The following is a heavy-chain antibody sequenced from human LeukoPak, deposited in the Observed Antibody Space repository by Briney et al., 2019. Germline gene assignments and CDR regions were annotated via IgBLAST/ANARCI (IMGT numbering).Heavy chain of an antibody. CDR1: GGSFSGCY. J-gene: IGHJ4*02. CDR3: AGGGYDIAVAGTRKEYYFDY. D-gene: IGHD6-19*01. V-gene: IGHV4-34*01. Sequence: SETLSLTCAVYGGSFSGCYWSWIRQPPGKGLEWIGEINHSGSTNYNPSLKSRVTISVDTSKNQFSLKLSSVTAADTAVYYCAGGGYDIAVAGTRKEYYFDYWGQGTPVTVSS. CDR2: INHSGST.